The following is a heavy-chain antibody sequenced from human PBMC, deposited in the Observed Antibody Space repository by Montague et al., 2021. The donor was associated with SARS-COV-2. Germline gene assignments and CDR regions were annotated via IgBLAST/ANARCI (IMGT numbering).Heavy chain of an antibody. D-gene: IGHD6-13*01. Sequence: SETLSLTCTVSGGSISSSSYYWGWIRQPPGKGLEWIGSIYYSGSTYYNPSLKSRVTISVDTSKNQFSLKLSSVTAADTAVYYCAGRGVRYGSSWCSYWFDPWGQGTLVTVSS. V-gene: IGHV4-39*01. CDR1: GGSISSSSYY. CDR3: AGRGVRYGSSWCSYWFDP. CDR2: IYYSGST. J-gene: IGHJ5*02.